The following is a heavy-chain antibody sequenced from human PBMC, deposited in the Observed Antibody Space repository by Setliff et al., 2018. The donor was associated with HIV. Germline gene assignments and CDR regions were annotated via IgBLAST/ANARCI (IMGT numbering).Heavy chain of an antibody. CDR1: GYTFTRNL. CDR3: ARDIGTVWHNWFDP. D-gene: IGHD3-16*02. J-gene: IGHJ5*02. V-gene: IGHV1-3*04. CDR2: INTGSNGNT. Sequence: ASVKVSCKASGYTFTRNLIHWMRQAPGQSLEWMGRINTGSNGNTKYSQKFQGRVTITRDTSASTVYMELSSLKSEDTAVYYCARDIGTVWHNWFDPWGQGTLVTVSS.